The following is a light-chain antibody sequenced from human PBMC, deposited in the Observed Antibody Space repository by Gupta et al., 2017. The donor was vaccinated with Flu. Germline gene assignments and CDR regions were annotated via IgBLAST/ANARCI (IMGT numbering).Light chain of an antibody. Sequence: TVVTQEPSLPASPGGTVTLTCASSSGAVTSASYPNWFQQEPGQAPRALIYDTKRKHARTPVRFSGSLAGGKAVLTLSGAQPEDEGDYYCLLHYGDVYVFGTGTEVSVI. CDR1: SGAVTSASY. V-gene: IGLV7-43*01. CDR2: DTK. J-gene: IGLJ1*01. CDR3: LLHYGDVYV.